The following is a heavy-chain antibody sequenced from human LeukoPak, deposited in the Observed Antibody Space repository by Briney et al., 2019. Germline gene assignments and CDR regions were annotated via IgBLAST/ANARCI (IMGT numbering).Heavy chain of an antibody. CDR1: GYTFTNYG. Sequence: ASVKVSCKASGYTFTNYGVSWVRQAPGQGLEWMGWITVDNGNTHYAQNFQGRVTMTTDTSTSTVYMELWSLRSDDTAVYYCARGAGYDYVWKSYRYYDFWGQGTLVTVSS. D-gene: IGHD3-16*02. CDR2: ITVDNGNT. V-gene: IGHV1-18*01. J-gene: IGHJ4*02. CDR3: ARGAGYDYVWKSYRYYDF.